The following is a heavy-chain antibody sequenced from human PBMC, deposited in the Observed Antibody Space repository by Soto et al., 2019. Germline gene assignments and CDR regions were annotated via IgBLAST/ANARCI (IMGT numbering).Heavy chain of an antibody. Sequence: PTLVNPTQTLTLTCTFSGFSLSTSGVGVGWIRQPPGKAPEWLALIYWNDDERYSPSLRPRLTVAKDTSKNQVVLTMTKMDPVDTAASYCAHRDRAAIGHDAFDIWGQGQMVTVSS. CDR3: AHRDRAAIGHDAFDI. D-gene: IGHD6-13*01. J-gene: IGHJ3*02. CDR1: GFSLSTSGVG. V-gene: IGHV2-5*01. CDR2: IYWNDDE.